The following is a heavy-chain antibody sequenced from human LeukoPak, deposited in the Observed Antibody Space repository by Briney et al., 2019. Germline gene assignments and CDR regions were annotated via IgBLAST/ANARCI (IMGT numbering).Heavy chain of an antibody. Sequence: GGSLRLSCAASGFTFSTYGMHWVRQAPGKGLEWVAFIRYDGSNKYHADSVKGRFTISRDNAKNSLYLQMNSLRAEDTAVYYCARDLGISNWFDSWGQGTLVTVSS. CDR1: GFTFSTYG. CDR3: ARDLGISNWFDS. J-gene: IGHJ5*01. D-gene: IGHD3-3*02. CDR2: IRYDGSNK. V-gene: IGHV3-30*02.